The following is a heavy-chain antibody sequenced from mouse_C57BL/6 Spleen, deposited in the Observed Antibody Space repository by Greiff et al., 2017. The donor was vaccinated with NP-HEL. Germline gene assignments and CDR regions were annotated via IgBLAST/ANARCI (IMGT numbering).Heavy chain of an antibody. CDR1: GYTFTSYW. V-gene: IGHV1-69*01. D-gene: IGHD2-1*01. CDR3: ARGGYGNLTLYYYAMDY. Sequence: VQLQQSGAELVMPGASVKLSCKASGYTFTSYWMHWVKQRPGQGLEWIGEIDPSDSYTNYNQKFKGKSTLTVDKSSSTAYMQLSSLTSEDSAVYYCARGGYGNLTLYYYAMDYWGQGTSVTVSS. CDR2: IDPSDSYT. J-gene: IGHJ4*01.